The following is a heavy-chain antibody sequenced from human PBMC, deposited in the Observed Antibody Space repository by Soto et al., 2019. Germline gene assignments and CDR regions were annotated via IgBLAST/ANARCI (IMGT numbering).Heavy chain of an antibody. CDR3: ARGRAGVEQLVVGWFDP. CDR2: IIPILGIA. J-gene: IGHJ5*02. V-gene: IGHV1-69*02. D-gene: IGHD6-6*01. CDR1: GGTFSIYT. Sequence: EASVKVSCKASGGTFSIYTISWVRQAPGQGLEWMGRIIPILGIANYAQKFQGRVTITADKSTSTAYMELSSLRSEDTAVYYCARGRAGVEQLVVGWFDPWGQGTLVTVS.